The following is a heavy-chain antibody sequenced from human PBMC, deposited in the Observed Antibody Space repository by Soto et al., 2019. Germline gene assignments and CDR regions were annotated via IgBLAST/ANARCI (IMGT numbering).Heavy chain of an antibody. CDR3: ARDHLVGYFDY. CDR2: IYYSGST. V-gene: IGHV4-31*03. D-gene: IGHD1-26*01. J-gene: IGHJ4*02. Sequence: SETLSLTCTVSGGSISSGGYYWSWIRQHPGKGLEWIGYIYYSGSTYYNPSLKSRVTISVDTSKNQFSLKLSSVTAADTAVYYCARDHLVGYFDYWGQGTLVTVSS. CDR1: GGSISSGGYY.